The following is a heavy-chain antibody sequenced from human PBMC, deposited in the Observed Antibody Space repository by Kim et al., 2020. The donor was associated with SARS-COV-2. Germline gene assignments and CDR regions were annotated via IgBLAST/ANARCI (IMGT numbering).Heavy chain of an antibody. D-gene: IGHD3-3*01. CDR3: ARDYYDFWSGYWGPPGLSYYGMDV. CDR2: ISAYNGNT. CDR1: GYTFTSYG. J-gene: IGHJ6*02. Sequence: ASVKVSCKASGYTFTSYGISWVRQAPGQGLEWMGWISAYNGNTNYAQKLQGRVTMTTDTSTSTAYMELRSLRSDDTAVYYCARDYYDFWSGYWGPPGLSYYGMDVWGQGTTVTVSS. V-gene: IGHV1-18*04.